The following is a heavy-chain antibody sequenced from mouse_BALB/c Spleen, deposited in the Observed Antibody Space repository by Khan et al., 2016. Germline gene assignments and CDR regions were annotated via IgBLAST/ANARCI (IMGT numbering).Heavy chain of an antibody. CDR1: GYEFSSYW. CDR2: IYPGDGDT. Sequence: QVQLKQSGAELVRPGSSVKISCKASGYEFSSYWMNWVKQRPGQGLEWIGQIYPGDGDTNYNGKFKGKATMTEDKSSSTAYMQLSSLTSEDSAFSYLARGVGPDYWGQGTPLTVSS. V-gene: IGHV1-80*01. J-gene: IGHJ2*01. CDR3: ARGVGPDY.